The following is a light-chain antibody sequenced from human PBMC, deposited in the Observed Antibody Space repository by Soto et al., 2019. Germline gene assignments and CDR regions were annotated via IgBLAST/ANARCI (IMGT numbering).Light chain of an antibody. CDR3: SSYRGARTLVV. Sequence: QSALIQPASVSGSPGQSITISCTVSFSDVGGYNYVSWYQQHPGKAPKLIIYDVTNRPSGVSSRFSGSKSDYTASLTISGLQAEDEAEYYCSSYRGARTLVVFGGGTKLTVL. CDR1: FSDVGGYNY. J-gene: IGLJ3*02. CDR2: DVT. V-gene: IGLV2-14*01.